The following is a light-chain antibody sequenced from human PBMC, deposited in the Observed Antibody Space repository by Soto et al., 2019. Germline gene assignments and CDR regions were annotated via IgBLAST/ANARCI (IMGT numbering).Light chain of an antibody. Sequence: QSALTQPASVSGSPGQSITISCTGTSSDVGGYNYVSWYQQHPGTAPKLMIYDVSDRPSGVSNRFSGSKSGNTASLTISGLQAEDEADYYCSSYTRSSTDVFGTGTKLTVL. CDR1: SSDVGGYNY. J-gene: IGLJ1*01. V-gene: IGLV2-14*03. CDR3: SSYTRSSTDV. CDR2: DVS.